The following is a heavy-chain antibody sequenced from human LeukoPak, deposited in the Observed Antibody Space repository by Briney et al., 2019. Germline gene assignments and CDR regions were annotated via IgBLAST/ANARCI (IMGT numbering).Heavy chain of an antibody. Sequence: PGRSLRLSCAASGFTFSSYGMQWVRQAPGKGLEWVAVIWYDGSNKYYADSVKGRFTISRDNSKNTLYLQMNSLRAEDTAVYYCAKDRGSGWNGPDYWGQGTLVTVSS. CDR1: GFTFSSYG. D-gene: IGHD6-19*01. CDR2: IWYDGSNK. J-gene: IGHJ4*02. V-gene: IGHV3-33*06. CDR3: AKDRGSGWNGPDY.